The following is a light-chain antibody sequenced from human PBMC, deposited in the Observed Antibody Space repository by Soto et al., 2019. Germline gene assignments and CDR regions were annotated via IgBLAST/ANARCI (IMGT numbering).Light chain of an antibody. V-gene: IGLV4-69*01. CDR1: SGHNSYA. CDR3: QTWSTDIRV. J-gene: IGLJ3*02. Sequence: QAVVTQPPSASASLGASVKLTCTLSSGHNSYAIAWHQQQPEKGPRYLMKLNSDDSHSKGDGIPDRFSGSSSGAERYLTISSLQSEDEADYYCQTWSTDIRVFGGGTQLTVL. CDR2: LNSDDSH.